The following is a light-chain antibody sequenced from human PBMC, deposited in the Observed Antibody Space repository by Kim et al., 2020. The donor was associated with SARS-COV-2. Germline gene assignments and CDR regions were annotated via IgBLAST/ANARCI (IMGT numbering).Light chain of an antibody. J-gene: IGKJ2*01. CDR3: QQYGSSSYT. CDR2: GAS. V-gene: IGKV3-20*01. CDR1: QSVTNSY. Sequence: LSPGESATLSCRASQSVTNSYLAWYQQKPGQAPRLLIYGASSRATGIPDRFSGSGSGTDFTLTISRLEPADFAVYYCQQYGSSSYTFGQGTKLEI.